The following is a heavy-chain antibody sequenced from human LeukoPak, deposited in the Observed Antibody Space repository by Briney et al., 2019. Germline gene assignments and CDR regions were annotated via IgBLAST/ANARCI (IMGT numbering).Heavy chain of an antibody. D-gene: IGHD6-13*01. CDR2: MHYSGST. Sequence: SETLSLTCTVSSGSISTYDWSWIRQPPGKGLEWIGYMHYSGSTNYNPSLNSRITMSVDTSKNQFSLKLSSVTAADTAVYYCATFYSFSAYYYYYMDVWGKGTTVTVSS. V-gene: IGHV4-59*01. CDR1: SGSISTYD. J-gene: IGHJ6*03. CDR3: ATFYSFSAYYYYYMDV.